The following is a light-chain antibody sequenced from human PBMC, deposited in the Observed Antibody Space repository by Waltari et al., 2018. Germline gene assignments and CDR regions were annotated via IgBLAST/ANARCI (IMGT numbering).Light chain of an antibody. CDR1: QSISNW. CDR3: QQYNIWPYT. Sequence: DIQMTQSPSTLSPSVGDRVTITCRASQSISNWLAWYQQKPGKAPKVLIYKSFTLQSGVPSRFSGSGSETEFSLTISSLQPDDFATYYCQQYNIWPYTFGQGTTLEI. V-gene: IGKV1-5*03. CDR2: KSF. J-gene: IGKJ2*01.